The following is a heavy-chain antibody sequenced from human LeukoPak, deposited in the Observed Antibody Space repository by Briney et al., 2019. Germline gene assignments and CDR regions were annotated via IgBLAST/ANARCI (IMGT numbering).Heavy chain of an antibody. Sequence: GGSLRLSCAASGFTVSSNYMSWVRQAPGKGLEWVSVIYSGGSTYYADSVKGRFTISRDNSKNTLYLLMNSLRAEDTAVYYCARELYYYDSSGYYRYFDYWGQGTLVTVSS. CDR3: ARELYYYDSSGYYRYFDY. J-gene: IGHJ4*02. D-gene: IGHD3-22*01. V-gene: IGHV3-66*02. CDR2: IYSGGST. CDR1: GFTVSSNY.